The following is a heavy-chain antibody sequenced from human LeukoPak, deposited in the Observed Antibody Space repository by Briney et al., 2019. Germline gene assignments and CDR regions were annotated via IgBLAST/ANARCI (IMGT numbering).Heavy chain of an antibody. CDR2: IRYDGSPK. Sequence: GGSLRLSCAASGFTFSSYGMHWVRQAPGKGLEWVAFIRYDGSPKFYADSVKGRFTISRDNSKNTLYLQMNSLRAEDTAVYYCAKDRPTPYFDYWGQGTLVAVSS. CDR1: GFTFSSYG. D-gene: IGHD4-17*01. J-gene: IGHJ4*02. CDR3: AKDRPTPYFDY. V-gene: IGHV3-30*02.